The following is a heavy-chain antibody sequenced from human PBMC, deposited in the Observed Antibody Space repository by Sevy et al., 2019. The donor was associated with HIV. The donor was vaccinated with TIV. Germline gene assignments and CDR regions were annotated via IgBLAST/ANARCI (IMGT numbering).Heavy chain of an antibody. Sequence: GGSLRLSCAASGFRFNSFNMNWVRQAPGKGLEWVAHISTSSNTIYYADSVKGRFTISRDNAKNSLYLQMNSLRAEDTAVYYCARGFCISSSCSGSSWGQGTLVTVSS. J-gene: IGHJ5*02. CDR1: GFRFNSFN. V-gene: IGHV3-48*01. CDR3: ARGFCISSSCSGSS. CDR2: ISTSSNTI. D-gene: IGHD2-2*01.